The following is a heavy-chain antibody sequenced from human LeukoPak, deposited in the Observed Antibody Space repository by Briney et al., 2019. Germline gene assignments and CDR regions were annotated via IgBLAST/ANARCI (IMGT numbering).Heavy chain of an antibody. CDR2: INTDGSTT. J-gene: IGHJ4*02. Sequence: GGSLRLSCAASEFTFSSYWMHWVRQAPGKGLVWVSRINTDGSTTDYADSVKGRFTISRDNAKNTLYLQMNSLRAEDTAVYYCARGRHCSGANCYSTFDYWGLGTLVTVSS. CDR3: ARGRHCSGANCYSTFDY. V-gene: IGHV3-74*01. CDR1: EFTFSSYW. D-gene: IGHD2-15*01.